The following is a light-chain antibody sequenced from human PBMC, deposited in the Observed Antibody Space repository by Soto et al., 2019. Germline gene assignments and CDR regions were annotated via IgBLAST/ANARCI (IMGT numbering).Light chain of an antibody. J-gene: IGKJ1*01. CDR3: QQRSNWPWT. V-gene: IGKV3-11*01. Sequence: EIVLTQSPATLSLSPGERATLSCRVSQSVSSYLTWYQQKPGQAPRLLIYDASKKATDIPARFSGSGSGTDFTLTISSLEPEDFAVYYCQQRSNWPWTFGQGTNVEIK. CDR2: DAS. CDR1: QSVSSY.